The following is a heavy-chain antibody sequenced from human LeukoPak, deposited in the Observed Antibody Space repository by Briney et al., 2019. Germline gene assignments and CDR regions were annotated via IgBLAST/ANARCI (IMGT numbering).Heavy chain of an antibody. CDR2: ISSSGSPI. Sequence: GGSLRLSCAVSGFTFSTYAMNWVRQAPGKGLEWVSYISSSGSPIYYADSLKGRFTISRDNAKNSLYLQMNSLRAEDTAVYYCVRDPPRTVPGIDFDYWGQGTLVTVSS. V-gene: IGHV3-48*01. CDR3: VRDPPRTVPGIDFDY. CDR1: GFTFSTYA. D-gene: IGHD6-19*01. J-gene: IGHJ4*02.